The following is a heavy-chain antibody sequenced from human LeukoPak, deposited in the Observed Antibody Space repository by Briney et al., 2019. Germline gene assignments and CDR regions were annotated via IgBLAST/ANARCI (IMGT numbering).Heavy chain of an antibody. CDR3: ARDRSGSFDFDY. D-gene: IGHD1-26*01. CDR1: GGSISSGSYY. CDR2: IYTSGST. V-gene: IGHV4-61*02. J-gene: IGHJ4*02. Sequence: PSQTLSLTCTVSGGSISSGSYYWNWIRQPAGKGLEWIGRIYTSGSTNYNPSLKSRVTISIDTSKNQFSLKLSSVTAADTAVYYCARDRSGSFDFDYWGQGTLVTVSS.